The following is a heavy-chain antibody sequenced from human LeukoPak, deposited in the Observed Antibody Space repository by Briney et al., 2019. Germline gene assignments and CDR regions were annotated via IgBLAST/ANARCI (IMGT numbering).Heavy chain of an antibody. CDR2: IIPILGIA. CDR1: GGTFSSYS. Sequence: ASVKVSCKASGGTFSSYSISWVRQAPGQGLEWMGRIIPILGIANYAQKFQGRVTITADKSTSTAYMELSSLRSEDTAVYYCARGSTGYCSGGSCSYYFDYWGQGTLVTVSS. V-gene: IGHV1-69*04. J-gene: IGHJ4*02. D-gene: IGHD2-15*01. CDR3: ARGSTGYCSGGSCSYYFDY.